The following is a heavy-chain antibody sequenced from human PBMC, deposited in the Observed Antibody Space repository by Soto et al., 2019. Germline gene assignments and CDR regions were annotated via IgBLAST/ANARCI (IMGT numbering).Heavy chain of an antibody. D-gene: IGHD3-3*01. CDR3: ASFSDYDFWSGYDYFDY. V-gene: IGHV3-48*03. J-gene: IGHJ4*02. CDR2: ISSSGSTI. CDR1: GFTFSSYE. Sequence: EVQLVESGGGLVQPGGSLRLSCAASGFTFSSYEMNWVRQAPGKGLEWVSYISSSGSTIYYADSVKGRFTISRDNAKNSLYLQVNSLRAEDTAVYYCASFSDYDFWSGYDYFDYWGQGTLVTVSS.